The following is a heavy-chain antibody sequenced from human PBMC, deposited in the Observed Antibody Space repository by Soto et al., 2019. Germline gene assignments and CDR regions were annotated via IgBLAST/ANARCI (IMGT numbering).Heavy chain of an antibody. CDR2: IYRGGST. CDR1: GFTVSSNY. V-gene: IGHV3-53*01. D-gene: IGHD6-13*01. J-gene: IGHJ4*02. Sequence: SGGSLRLSCAASGFTVSSNYMSWVRQAPGKGLEWVSVIYRGGSTYYADSVKGRFTISRDNSKNMLYLQMNSLRAEDTAVFFCARSGYSSSWTGYYFDYWGQGTLVTVSS. CDR3: ARSGYSSSWTGYYFDY.